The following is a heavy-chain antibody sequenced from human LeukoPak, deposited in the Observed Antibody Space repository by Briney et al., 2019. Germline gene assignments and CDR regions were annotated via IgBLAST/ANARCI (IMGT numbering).Heavy chain of an antibody. CDR2: IKQDGSEK. Sequence: GGSLRLSCAASGFTFSSYWMSWGRQAPGKGLEWVANIKQDGSEKYYVDSVKGRFTISRDNAKNSLYLQMNSLRAEDTAVYYCARGPSYGTFDYWGQGTLVTVSS. D-gene: IGHD3-16*01. V-gene: IGHV3-7*01. CDR3: ARGPSYGTFDY. CDR1: GFTFSSYW. J-gene: IGHJ4*02.